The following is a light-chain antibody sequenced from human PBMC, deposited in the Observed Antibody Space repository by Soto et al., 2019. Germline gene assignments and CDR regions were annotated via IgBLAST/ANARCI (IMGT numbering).Light chain of an antibody. CDR2: EVS. CDR1: NSDVGAYNY. Sequence: QSALTQPASVSGSPGQSITISCTGTNSDVGAYNYVSWYQQHPGKAPKLMIYEVSNRPSGVSNRFSGSKSGNTASLTISGLQAEDEADYYCNSYTTSSTLVVFGGGTKLTVL. J-gene: IGLJ2*01. CDR3: NSYTTSSTLVV. V-gene: IGLV2-14*01.